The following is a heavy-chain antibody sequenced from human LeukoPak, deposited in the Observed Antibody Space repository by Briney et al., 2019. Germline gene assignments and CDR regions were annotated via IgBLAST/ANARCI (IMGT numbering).Heavy chain of an antibody. CDR2: INPSGGST. CDR3: ARGAPRYCGGDCYVLGDY. J-gene: IGHJ4*02. Sequence: GASVKFSCKASGYTFTSYYMHWVRQAPGQGLEWMGIINPSGGSTSYAQKFQGRVTMTRDTSTSTVYMELSSLRSEDTAVYYCARGAPRYCGGDCYVLGDYWGQGTLVTVSS. D-gene: IGHD2-21*02. CDR1: GYTFTSYY. V-gene: IGHV1-46*01.